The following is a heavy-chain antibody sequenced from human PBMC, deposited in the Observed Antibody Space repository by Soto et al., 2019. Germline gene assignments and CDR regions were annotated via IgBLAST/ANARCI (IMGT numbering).Heavy chain of an antibody. J-gene: IGHJ6*03. D-gene: IGHD2-15*01. CDR3: AKDPRRPYCSGGSCWPDYYYYMDV. V-gene: IGHV3-30*18. Sequence: QVQLVESGGGVVQPGRSLRLSCAASGLTFSSYGMHWVRQAPGKGLEWVAVISYDGSNKYYADSVKGRFTISRDNSKNTLYLQMNSLRAEDTAVYYCAKDPRRPYCSGGSCWPDYYYYMDVWGKGTTVTVSS. CDR1: GLTFSSYG. CDR2: ISYDGSNK.